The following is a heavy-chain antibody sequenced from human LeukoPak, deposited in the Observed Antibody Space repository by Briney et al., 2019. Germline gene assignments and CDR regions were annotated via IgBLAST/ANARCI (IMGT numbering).Heavy chain of an antibody. Sequence: GGSLRLSCAASGFTFSDYYMSWIRQAPGKGLEWVSYISSSSSYTNYADSVKGRFTISRDNAKNSLYLQTNSLRAEDTAVYYCARDRGRFFDTGYYGMDVWGQGTTVTVSS. CDR1: GFTFSDYY. CDR3: ARDRGRFFDTGYYGMDV. V-gene: IGHV3-11*06. CDR2: ISSSSSYT. J-gene: IGHJ6*02. D-gene: IGHD3-9*01.